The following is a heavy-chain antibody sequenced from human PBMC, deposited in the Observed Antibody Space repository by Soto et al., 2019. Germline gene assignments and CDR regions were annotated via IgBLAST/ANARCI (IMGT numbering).Heavy chain of an antibody. V-gene: IGHV4-39*01. J-gene: IGHJ4*02. D-gene: IGHD6-13*01. CDR2: IYYSGST. CDR3: ARLPIAAAGWGEPVDY. Sequence: PSETLSLTCTVSGGSISSSSYYWGWIRQPPGKGLEWIGSIYYSGSTYYNPSLKSRVTISLDTSKNQFSLKLSSVTAADTAVYYCARLPIAAAGWGEPVDYWGQGTLVTVSS. CDR1: GGSISSSSYY.